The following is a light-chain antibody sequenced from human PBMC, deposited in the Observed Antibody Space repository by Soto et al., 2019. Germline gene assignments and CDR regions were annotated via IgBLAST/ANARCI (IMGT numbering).Light chain of an antibody. CDR3: QQYGSSGT. J-gene: IGKJ1*01. CDR2: GAS. CDR1: RSVSTN. V-gene: IGKV3-20*01. Sequence: EMVMTQSPATLSVSPGERAALSCRASRSVSTNLAWYQQTPGQAPRLLIYGASNRATGIPDRFSGSGSGTDFTLTISRLEPEDFAVYYCQQYGSSGTFGQGTKVDVK.